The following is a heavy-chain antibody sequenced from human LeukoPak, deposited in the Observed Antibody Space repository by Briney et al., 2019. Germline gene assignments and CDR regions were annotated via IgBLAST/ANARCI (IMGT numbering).Heavy chain of an antibody. D-gene: IGHD3-10*01. Sequence: PSETLSLTCTVSGGYISSSSYYWGWIRQPPGKGLEWIGSIYYSGSTYYNPSLKSRVTISVDTSKNQFSLKLSSVTAADTAVYYCARLPNTIYYGSGSRAFDIWGQGTMVTVSS. CDR1: GGYISSSSYY. J-gene: IGHJ3*02. CDR2: IYYSGST. CDR3: ARLPNTIYYGSGSRAFDI. V-gene: IGHV4-39*01.